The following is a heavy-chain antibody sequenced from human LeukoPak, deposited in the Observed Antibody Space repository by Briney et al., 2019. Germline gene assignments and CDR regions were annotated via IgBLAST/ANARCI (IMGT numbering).Heavy chain of an antibody. J-gene: IGHJ4*02. CDR2: ISCNGGST. CDR1: GFTFSSDD. D-gene: IGHD3-10*01. CDR3: ARGTRGFDY. Sequence: GGSLRLSCAASGFTFSSDDLHWVRQAQVKGLESVSAISCNGGSTYSAYSVKGRFTISRDNSNNTLYLQMGSLRAEDMAVYYCARGTRGFDYWGQGTLVTVSS. V-gene: IGHV3-64*01.